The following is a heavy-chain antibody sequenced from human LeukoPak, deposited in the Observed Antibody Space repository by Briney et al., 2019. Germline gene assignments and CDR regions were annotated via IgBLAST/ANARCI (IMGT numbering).Heavy chain of an antibody. V-gene: IGHV3-30-3*01. J-gene: IGHJ4*02. CDR2: ISYDGSNK. CDR3: ARDSEPLAAAGTDFDY. CDR1: GFTFSSYA. D-gene: IGHD6-13*01. Sequence: PGGSLRLSCGASGFTFSSYAMHWVRQAPGKGLEWVAVISYDGSNKYYADSVKGRFTISRDNSKNTLYLQMNSLRAEDTAVYYCARDSEPLAAAGTDFDYWGQGTLVTVSS.